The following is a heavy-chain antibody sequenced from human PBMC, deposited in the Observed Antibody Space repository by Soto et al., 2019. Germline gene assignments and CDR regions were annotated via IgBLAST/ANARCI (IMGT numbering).Heavy chain of an antibody. V-gene: IGHV3-23*01. J-gene: IGHJ5*01. CDR2: ISGGSVSRT. D-gene: IGHD1-1*01. CDR1: GFTFSSYA. Sequence: EVQLLESGGGSVHPGGSLRLSCAVSGFTFSSYAMSWVRQAPGKGLEWVSGISGGSVSRTFYADSVKGRFSISRDNSKNTLYLQMNSLRAEDTATYYCAKDPQQMAPRNWIEYWGQGTLVTVSS. CDR3: AKDPQQMAPRNWIEY.